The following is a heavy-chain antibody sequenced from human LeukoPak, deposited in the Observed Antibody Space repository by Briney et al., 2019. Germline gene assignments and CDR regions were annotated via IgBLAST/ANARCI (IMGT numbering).Heavy chain of an antibody. CDR2: ISGSGGNT. J-gene: IGHJ4*02. Sequence: TGGSLRLSCAASGFAFSSYAMSWVRQAPGKGLEWVSSISGSGGNTHYADSMKGRFTISRDNSKITLYLQMSSLRVEDTAVYYCAKDSDAVTTCLDSWGQGTLVAVSS. CDR3: AKDSDAVTTCLDS. V-gene: IGHV3-23*01. D-gene: IGHD4-17*01. CDR1: GFAFSSYA.